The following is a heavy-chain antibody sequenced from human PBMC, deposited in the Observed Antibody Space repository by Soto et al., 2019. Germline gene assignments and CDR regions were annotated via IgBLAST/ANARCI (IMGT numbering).Heavy chain of an antibody. CDR1: GFTVSSNY. J-gene: IGHJ4*02. Sequence: GGSLRLSCAASGFTVSSNYMSWVRQAPGKGLEWVSVIYSGGSTYYADSVKGRFTISRDNSKNTLYLQMNSLRAEDTAVYYCARELRYFDWLLSDTNYFDYWGQGTLVTVSS. CDR2: IYSGGST. D-gene: IGHD3-9*01. CDR3: ARELRYFDWLLSDTNYFDY. V-gene: IGHV3-53*01.